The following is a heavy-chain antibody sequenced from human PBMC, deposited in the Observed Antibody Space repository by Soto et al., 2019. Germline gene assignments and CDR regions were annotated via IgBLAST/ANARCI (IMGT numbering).Heavy chain of an antibody. CDR1: GGSISSYY. CDR3: AITSGDYFDY. CDR2: IYYSGST. D-gene: IGHD1-26*01. V-gene: IGHV4-59*08. Sequence: SETLSLTCTVSGGSISSYYWSWIRQPPGKGLEWIGYIYYSGSTNYNPSLKSRVTISVDTSKNQFSLKLSSVTAADTAVYYCAITSGDYFDYWGQGTLVTVSS. J-gene: IGHJ4*02.